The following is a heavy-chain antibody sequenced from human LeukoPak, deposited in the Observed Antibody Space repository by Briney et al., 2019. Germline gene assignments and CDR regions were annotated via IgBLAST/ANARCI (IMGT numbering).Heavy chain of an antibody. V-gene: IGHV4-39*01. Sequence: SETLSLTCTVSGGSISSSSYYWGWHRQPPGKGREWSGSIYYSGSTYYNPSRKSRVTISVDTYKNQFSLNLSSVTAADTAVYYCPRAGYSYDFDPWGQGTLVTVSS. D-gene: IGHD5-18*01. CDR1: GGSISSSSYY. CDR3: PRAGYSYDFDP. J-gene: IGHJ5*02. CDR2: IYYSGST.